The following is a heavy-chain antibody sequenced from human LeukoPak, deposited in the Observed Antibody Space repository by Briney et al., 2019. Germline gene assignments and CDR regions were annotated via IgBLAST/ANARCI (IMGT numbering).Heavy chain of an antibody. CDR3: ARRRYTMIVVVIRNHPFDY. V-gene: IGHV4-34*01. Sequence: MASETLSLTCAVYGGSFSGYYWSWIRQPPGKGLKWIGEINHSGSTNYNPSLKSRVTISVDTSKNQISLKLSSVTAADTAVYYCARRRYTMIVVVIRNHPFDYWGQGTLVTVSS. J-gene: IGHJ4*02. D-gene: IGHD3-22*01. CDR1: GGSFSGYY. CDR2: INHSGST.